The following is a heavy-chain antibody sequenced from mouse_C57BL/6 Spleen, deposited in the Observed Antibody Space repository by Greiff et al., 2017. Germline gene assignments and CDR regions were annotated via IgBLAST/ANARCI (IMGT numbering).Heavy chain of an antibody. CDR1: GYAFSSYW. J-gene: IGHJ4*01. CDR3: ARSLITTVEGADYYAMDY. D-gene: IGHD1-1*01. CDR2: IYPGDGDT. Sequence: VKLMESGAELVKPGASVKISFKASGYAFSSYWMNWVKQRPGKGLEWIGQIYPGDGDTNYNGKFKGKATLTADKSSSTAYMQLSSLTSEDSAVYFCARSLITTVEGADYYAMDYWGQGTSVTVSS. V-gene: IGHV1-80*01.